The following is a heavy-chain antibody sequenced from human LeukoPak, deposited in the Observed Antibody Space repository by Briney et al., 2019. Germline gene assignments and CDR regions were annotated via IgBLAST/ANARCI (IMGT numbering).Heavy chain of an antibody. Sequence: GGSMRLSCAVSGITLSNYGMSWVRQAPGKGLEWVAGISGSGGGTNYADSVKGRFTISRDNPKNTLYLQMNGLRAEDTAVYFCAKRGVVIRVILVGFHKEAYYFDSWGQGALVTVSS. CDR3: AKRGVVIRVILVGFHKEAYYFDS. V-gene: IGHV3-23*01. J-gene: IGHJ4*02. CDR2: ISGSGGGT. CDR1: GITLSNYG. D-gene: IGHD3-22*01.